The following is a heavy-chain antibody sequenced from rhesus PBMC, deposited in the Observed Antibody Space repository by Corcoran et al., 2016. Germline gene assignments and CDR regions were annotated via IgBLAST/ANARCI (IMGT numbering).Heavy chain of an antibody. CDR1: GFTFSSYG. V-gene: IGHV3S5*01. Sequence: EVQLVETGGGLVQPGGSLKLSCAASGFTFSSYGMSWVRQAPGKGLEWVSAINSGVGSTYYAESVKGRFTISRDNSKNTLSLQMNSLRAEDTAVYYCAKGWDTVTTIDYWGQGVLVTVSS. J-gene: IGHJ4*01. CDR3: AKGWDTVTTIDY. D-gene: IGHD4-23*01. CDR2: INSGVGST.